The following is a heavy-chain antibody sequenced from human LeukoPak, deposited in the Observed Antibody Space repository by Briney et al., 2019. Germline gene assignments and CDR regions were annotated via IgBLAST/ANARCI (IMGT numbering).Heavy chain of an antibody. V-gene: IGHV3-21*01. CDR2: ISSGSSAI. J-gene: IGHJ4*02. Sequence: GGSLRLSCEASGFTFTTYSMTWVRQAPGKGLEWGSIISSGSSAIFSADALKGRFTISRDDAKNLLYLDMNSLRAEDTAVYYCASLNPNYYDSSGYGLPFDYWGQGTLVTVSS. CDR3: ASLNPNYYDSSGYGLPFDY. CDR1: GFTFTTYS. D-gene: IGHD3-22*01.